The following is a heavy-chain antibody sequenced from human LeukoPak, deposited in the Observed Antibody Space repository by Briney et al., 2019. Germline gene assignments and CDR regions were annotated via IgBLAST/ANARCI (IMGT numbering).Heavy chain of an antibody. J-gene: IGHJ4*02. CDR1: GFTFSSYA. D-gene: IGHD6-13*01. V-gene: IGHV3-23*01. CDR3: AKDKVAAAGSLDY. Sequence: GGSLRLSCAASGFTFSSYAVNWVRQAPGKGLEWVSSITGTGDRTYYADSVKGRFTISRDNPKKTLHLQMGSLRVEGTAVYYCAKDKVAAAGSLDYWGQGTLVTVSS. CDR2: ITGTGDRT.